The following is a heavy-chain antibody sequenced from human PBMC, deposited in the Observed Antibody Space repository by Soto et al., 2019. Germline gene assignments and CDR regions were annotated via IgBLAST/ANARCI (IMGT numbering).Heavy chain of an antibody. D-gene: IGHD3-16*01. V-gene: IGHV3-21*01. CDR1: EFSVSSYV. CDR3: ARGVLPISSTSWFDP. CDR2: ISRGSTYI. J-gene: IGHJ5*02. Sequence: GGSLRLSCAASEFSVSSYVMNWVRQAPGKGLEWVSFISRGSTYIYYADSVKGRFTISRDDAEDSLFLQMNSLRAEDTAVYYCARGVLPISSTSWFDPWGQGTLVTVSS.